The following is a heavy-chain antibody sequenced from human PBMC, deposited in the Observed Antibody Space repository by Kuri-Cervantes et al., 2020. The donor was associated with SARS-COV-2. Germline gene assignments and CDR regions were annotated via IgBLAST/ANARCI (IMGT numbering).Heavy chain of an antibody. Sequence: ASVKVSCKASGYTFTSYGISWVRQAPGQGLEWMGWISAYNGNTNYAQKFQGRVTMTTITSSTTAYMELRSLRSDDTAVYYCARVLFPQVEAHFDYWGQGSLVTVSS. D-gene: IGHD3-3*01. CDR3: ARVLFPQVEAHFDY. V-gene: IGHV1-18*01. CDR1: GYTFTSYG. CDR2: ISAYNGNT. J-gene: IGHJ4*02.